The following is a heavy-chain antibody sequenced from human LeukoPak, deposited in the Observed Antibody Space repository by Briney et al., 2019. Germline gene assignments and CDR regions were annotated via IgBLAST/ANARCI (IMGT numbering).Heavy chain of an antibody. CDR3: ARGGGYRPDY. Sequence: SETLSLTCTVSAGSISNYYCSWIRQTAGKGLEWIGRIYTTGITNYSPSLRSRVTMSIDTSKNQCSLNLISVTAADTAVYYCARGGGYRPDYWGPGTLVTVSS. CDR1: AGSISNYY. J-gene: IGHJ4*02. V-gene: IGHV4-4*07. CDR2: IYTTGIT. D-gene: IGHD5-12*01.